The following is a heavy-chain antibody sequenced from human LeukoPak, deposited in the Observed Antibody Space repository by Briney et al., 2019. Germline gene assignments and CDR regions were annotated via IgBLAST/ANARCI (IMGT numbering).Heavy chain of an antibody. D-gene: IGHD4-17*01. CDR2: ISSSGSTI. Sequence: PGGSLRLSCAASGFSFSTNWMDWIRQAPGKGLEWVSYISSSGSTIYYADSVKGRFTISRDNAKNSLYLQMNSLRAEDTAVYYCARDNPTTVTPYYYYGMDVWGQGTTVTVSS. CDR1: GFSFSTNW. CDR3: ARDNPTTVTPYYYYGMDV. J-gene: IGHJ6*02. V-gene: IGHV3-48*03.